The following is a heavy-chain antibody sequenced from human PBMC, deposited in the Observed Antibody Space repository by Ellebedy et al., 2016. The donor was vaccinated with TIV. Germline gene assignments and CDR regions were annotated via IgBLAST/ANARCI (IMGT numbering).Heavy chain of an antibody. Sequence: SGPTLVKPTQTLTLTCTFSGFSLSTSGMSVSWIRQPPGKALEWLARFDWDDDNYYNISLRTRLTISKDTSKNQVVLTMTNMDPVDTATYYCARTDGSGWAFDSWGQGTLGTVSS. J-gene: IGHJ4*02. CDR1: GFSLSTSGMS. V-gene: IGHV2-70*11. CDR2: FDWDDDN. CDR3: ARTDGSGWAFDS. D-gene: IGHD6-19*01.